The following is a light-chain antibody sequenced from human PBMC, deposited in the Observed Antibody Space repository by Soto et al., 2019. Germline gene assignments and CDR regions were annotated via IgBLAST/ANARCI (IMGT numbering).Light chain of an antibody. Sequence: EIVMTQSPATLSVDPGERATLSCRPSQSITSSLPWYQQKPGQAPTLLIYGASTRATGIPPRFIGSGSWTEFTLTISSLQPEDFSVYYCQQYNNWPPWTFGQGTKVDIK. CDR1: QSITSS. CDR3: QQYNNWPPWT. V-gene: IGKV3-15*01. J-gene: IGKJ1*01. CDR2: GAS.